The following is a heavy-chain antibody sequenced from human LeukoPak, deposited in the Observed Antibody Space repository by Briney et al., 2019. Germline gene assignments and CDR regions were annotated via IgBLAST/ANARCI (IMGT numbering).Heavy chain of an antibody. D-gene: IGHD1-26*01. J-gene: IGHJ5*02. CDR3: ARGQGATVPQVGKNWFDP. CDR2: VDHTGST. Sequence: SETLSLTCSVSDDSITMYYWTWIRQPPGKGLEWIGYVDHTGSTNFNPSLNGRVSISRDTTKNLFSLRLRSVTAADTAVYFCARGQGATVPQVGKNWFDPWGQGTRVIVSS. CDR1: DDSITMYY. V-gene: IGHV4-59*01.